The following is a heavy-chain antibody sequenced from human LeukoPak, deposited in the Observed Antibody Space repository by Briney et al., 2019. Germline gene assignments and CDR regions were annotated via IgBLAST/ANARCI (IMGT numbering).Heavy chain of an antibody. CDR2: IRYDGSNK. J-gene: IGHJ4*02. Sequence: GGSLRLSCAASGFTFSSYGMHWVRQAPGKGLEWVTFIRYDGSNKYYADSVKGRFTITRDNSKNTLYLQMNSLRAEDTAVYYCAKDTITYSGSYCYFDYWGQGTLVTVSS. CDR3: AKDTITYSGSYCYFDY. D-gene: IGHD1-26*01. CDR1: GFTFSSYG. V-gene: IGHV3-30*02.